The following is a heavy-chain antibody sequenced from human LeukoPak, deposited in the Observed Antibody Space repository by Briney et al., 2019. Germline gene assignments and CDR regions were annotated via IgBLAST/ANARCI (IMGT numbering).Heavy chain of an antibody. Sequence: GGSLRLSCAASGFTFDDYGMSWVCQAPGKGLEWVSGINWNGGSTGYADSVKGRFTISRDNAKNSLYLQMNSLRAEDTALYYCARGIYDYVWGSYRFDYWGQGTLVTVSS. CDR3: ARGIYDYVWGSYRFDY. CDR2: INWNGGST. CDR1: GFTFDDYG. D-gene: IGHD3-16*02. J-gene: IGHJ4*02. V-gene: IGHV3-20*04.